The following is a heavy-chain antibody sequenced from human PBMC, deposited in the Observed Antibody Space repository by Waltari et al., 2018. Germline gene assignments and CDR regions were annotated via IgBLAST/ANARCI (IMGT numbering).Heavy chain of an antibody. CDR1: DLPLSSHA. V-gene: IGHV3-30*04. CDR2: ISYNERNI. D-gene: IGHD3-22*01. Sequence: QVQLVESGGGVVQPGSALRSPFTASDLPLSSHALHWVRQAPGKGLEWVAVISYNERNIYYVDAVKGRFSISRDNSKKMLYLQMNSLITEDTAVYYCARDYCDRTNCHGMDVWGQGTTVIVSS. J-gene: IGHJ6*02. CDR3: ARDYCDRTNCHGMDV.